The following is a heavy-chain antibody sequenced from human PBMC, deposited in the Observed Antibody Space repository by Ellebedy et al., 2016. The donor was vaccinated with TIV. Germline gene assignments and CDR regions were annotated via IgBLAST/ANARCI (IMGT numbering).Heavy chain of an antibody. CDR3: AKDVASATYLFDY. D-gene: IGHD6-19*01. V-gene: IGHV3-23*01. CDR2: ITTSGGGT. CDR1: GFTFSSYA. Sequence: PGGSLRLSCAAPGFTFSSYAMTWVRQAPGKGLGWVSTITTSGGGTYYADSVKGRFTISRDNSKNTLYLQMTSLRAEDTAAYYCAKDVASATYLFDYWGQGTLVTVSS. J-gene: IGHJ4*02.